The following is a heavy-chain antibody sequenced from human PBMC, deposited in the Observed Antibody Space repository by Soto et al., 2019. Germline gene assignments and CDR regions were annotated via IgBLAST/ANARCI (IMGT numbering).Heavy chain of an antibody. J-gene: IGHJ6*03. D-gene: IGHD2-15*01. CDR2: ISGSGGST. CDR3: AKDPRYCSGGSCYVPYYYYYYMDV. CDR1: GFTFSSYA. V-gene: IGHV3-23*01. Sequence: EVQLLESGGGLVQPGGSLRLSCAASGFTFSSYAMSWVRQAPGKGLEWVSAISGSGGSTYYADSVKGRFTISRDNSKNTLYLQMNSLRAEDTAVYYCAKDPRYCSGGSCYVPYYYYYYMDVWGKGTTVTVSS.